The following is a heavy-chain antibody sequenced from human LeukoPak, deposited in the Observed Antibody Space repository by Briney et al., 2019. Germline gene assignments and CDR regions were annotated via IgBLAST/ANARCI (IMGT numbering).Heavy chain of an antibody. D-gene: IGHD2-21*02. Sequence: ASVKVSCKASGYTFTSYGISWVRQAPGQGLEWMGWISAYNGNTNYAQKLQGRVTMTTDTSTSTAYMELRSLRSDDTAVYYCARDVVAYCGGDCWRGFYYFDYWGQGTLVTVS. CDR2: ISAYNGNT. CDR3: ARDVVAYCGGDCWRGFYYFDY. J-gene: IGHJ4*02. CDR1: GYTFTSYG. V-gene: IGHV1-18*01.